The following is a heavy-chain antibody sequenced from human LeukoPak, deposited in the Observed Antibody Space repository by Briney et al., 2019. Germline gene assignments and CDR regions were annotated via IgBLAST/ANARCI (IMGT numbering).Heavy chain of an antibody. CDR1: GGSISSSSYY. CDR2: IYYSGST. D-gene: IGHD2-2*01. V-gene: IGHV4-39*01. CDR3: ARPFPDANDAFDI. Sequence: PSETLSLTCTVSGGSISSSSYYWGWIRQPPGKGLEWIGSIYYSGSTYYNPSLKSRVTISVDTSKNQFSLKLSSVTAADPAVYYCARPFPDANDAFDIWGQGTMVTVSS. J-gene: IGHJ3*02.